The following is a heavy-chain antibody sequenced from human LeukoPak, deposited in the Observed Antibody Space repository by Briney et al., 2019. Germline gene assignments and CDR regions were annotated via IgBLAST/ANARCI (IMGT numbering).Heavy chain of an antibody. V-gene: IGHV4-39*01. CDR1: GGSISSSSYY. Sequence: SETLSLTCTVSGGSISSSSYYWGWIRQPPGKGLEWIGSIYYSGTTYYNPSLKSRVTISVDTSKNQFSLKLSSVTAADTAVYYCARLYGSGSYLDYWGQGTLVTVSS. D-gene: IGHD3-10*01. CDR2: IYYSGTT. J-gene: IGHJ4*02. CDR3: ARLYGSGSYLDY.